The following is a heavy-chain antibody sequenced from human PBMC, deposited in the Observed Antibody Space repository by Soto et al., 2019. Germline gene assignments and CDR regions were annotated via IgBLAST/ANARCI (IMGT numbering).Heavy chain of an antibody. D-gene: IGHD3-10*01. CDR3: TRDWEITVSTWSFGGF. CDR2: IIPFHGVT. V-gene: IGHV1-69*08. CDR1: GGTFSPYT. J-gene: IGHJ4*02. Sequence: QVQLVQSGAEVKKPGSSVKVSCKASGGTFSPYTINWVRRAPGQGLEWMGRIIPFHGVTNYAQKFQARVTITADKSTSTAYMELSGLRFEDTAMYYCTRDWEITVSTWSFGGFWGRGTLVTVSS.